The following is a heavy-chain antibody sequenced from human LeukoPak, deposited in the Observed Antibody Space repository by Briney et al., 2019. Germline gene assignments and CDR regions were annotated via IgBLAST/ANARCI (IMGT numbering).Heavy chain of an antibody. CDR1: GFTFGSYG. CDR3: AKDRGYNTYYFDY. V-gene: IGHV3-30*18. J-gene: IGHJ4*02. CDR2: ISYDGSNK. Sequence: PGGSLRLSCAASGFTFGSYGMHWVRQAPGKGLEWVAIISYDGSNKYYADSVKGRLTISRDNSKNTLYLQMNSLRAEDTAVYYCAKDRGYNTYYFDYWGQGTLVTVSS. D-gene: IGHD6-25*01.